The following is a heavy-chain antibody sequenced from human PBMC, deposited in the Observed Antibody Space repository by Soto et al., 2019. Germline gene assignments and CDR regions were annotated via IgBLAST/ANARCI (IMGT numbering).Heavy chain of an antibody. V-gene: IGHV3-11*01. CDR1: GFTFSDYY. Sequence: GGSLRLSCAASGFTFSDYYMTWIRQAPGKGLEWVSCISTSDSTIYYADSVRGRFTISRDNAENSLYLQMNNLRAEDTAIYFCARVLTFGGVNPIRHWGRGTLVTVSS. D-gene: IGHD3-16*01. J-gene: IGHJ4*02. CDR2: ISTSDSTI. CDR3: ARVLTFGGVNPIRH.